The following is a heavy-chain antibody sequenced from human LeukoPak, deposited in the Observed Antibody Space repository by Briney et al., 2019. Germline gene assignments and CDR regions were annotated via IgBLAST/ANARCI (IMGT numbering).Heavy chain of an antibody. CDR3: AKEFLPLSSLGELSLLD. V-gene: IGHV3-33*06. D-gene: IGHD3-16*02. CDR1: GFTFCSYG. Sequence: GGSLRLSCAASGFTFCSYGMQWVRQAPGKGLEWVAVIWYDGIITYYADSVKGRFPISRDNSTNTMYLQINSLRANDTSLYFCAKEFLPLSSLGELSLLDWGQGTLVTVSS. J-gene: IGHJ4*02. CDR2: IWYDGIIT.